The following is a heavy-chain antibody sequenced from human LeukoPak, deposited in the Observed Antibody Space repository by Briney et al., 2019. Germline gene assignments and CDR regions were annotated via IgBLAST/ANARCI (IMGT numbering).Heavy chain of an antibody. J-gene: IGHJ4*02. CDR2: VHNDGDTK. Sequence: GRSLRLSCAASGFTFSSYYMHWVRQAPGKCLEWVAVVHNDGDTKYFGDSVKGRFTISRDNSKNTLYLQMNSLRAEDTAVYYCARDRGDSSGWKKGYFDYWGQGTLVTVS. CDR1: GFTFSSYY. CDR3: ARDRGDSSGWKKGYFDY. D-gene: IGHD6-19*01. V-gene: IGHV3-33*01.